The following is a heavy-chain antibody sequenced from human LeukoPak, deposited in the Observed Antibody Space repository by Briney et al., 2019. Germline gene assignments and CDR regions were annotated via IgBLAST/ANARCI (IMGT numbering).Heavy chain of an antibody. CDR2: IKEDGGQK. CDR3: VRAHWTDAAI. J-gene: IGHJ4*02. CDR1: GFTFSTYW. Sequence: GGSLRLSCVGSGFTFSTYWMTWVRQAPGKGLEWVAFIKEDGGQKDRVDSAKGRFTISRDNAKNSLYLQMNSLTADDTAVYYCVRAHWTDAAIWGQGTLVTVSS. V-gene: IGHV3-7*01. D-gene: IGHD1-1*01.